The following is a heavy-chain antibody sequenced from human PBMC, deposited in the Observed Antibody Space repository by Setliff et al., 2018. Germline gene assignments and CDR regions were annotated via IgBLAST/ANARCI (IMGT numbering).Heavy chain of an antibody. Sequence: ASVKVSCKSSGYTFTSYPINWMRQAPGQGLEWMGWINTKTGKPTYAQAYTGRIVFSLDTSVSTAYLQISSLKADDTAVYYCARDTGVRGHEISGYYGGGFAYWGQGTPVTVSS. D-gene: IGHD3-22*01. V-gene: IGHV7-4-1*02. CDR3: ARDTGVRGHEISGYYGGGFAY. CDR1: GYTFTSYP. CDR2: INTKTGKP. J-gene: IGHJ4*02.